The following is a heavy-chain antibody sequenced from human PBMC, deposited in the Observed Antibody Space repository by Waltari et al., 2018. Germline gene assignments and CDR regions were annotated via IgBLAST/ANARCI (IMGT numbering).Heavy chain of an antibody. CDR3: ARDSVLELRNYYGMDV. D-gene: IGHD1-7*01. Sequence: QVQLQESGPGLVKPSQTLSLTCTVSGGSISSGSYYWSWIRQPAGKGLEWIGYIYTSGSTNYNPSLKSRVTISVDTSKNQFSLKLSSVTAADTAVYYCARDSVLELRNYYGMDVWGQGTTVTVSS. CDR2: IYTSGST. CDR1: GGSISSGSYY. V-gene: IGHV4-61*09. J-gene: IGHJ6*02.